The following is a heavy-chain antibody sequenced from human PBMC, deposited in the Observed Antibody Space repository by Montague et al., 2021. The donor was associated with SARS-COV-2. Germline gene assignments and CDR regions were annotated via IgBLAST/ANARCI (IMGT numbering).Heavy chain of an antibody. CDR2: IYYSGST. D-gene: IGHD3-3*01. V-gene: IGHV4-39*01. Sequence: SETLSLTCTVSGGSISSSSYYWGWIRQPPGKGLERIGSIYYSGSTYYNPSLKSRVTISVDTSKNQFSLKLSSVTAADTAVYYCASLPRITIFGVVIHFDYWGQGTLVTVSS. CDR1: GGSISSSSYY. CDR3: ASLPRITIFGVVIHFDY. J-gene: IGHJ4*02.